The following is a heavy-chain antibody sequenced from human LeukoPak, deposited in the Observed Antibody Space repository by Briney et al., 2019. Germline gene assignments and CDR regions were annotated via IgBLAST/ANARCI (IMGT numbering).Heavy chain of an antibody. Sequence: PSETLSLTCSVSGYSISSGYYWGWIRQPPGKGPEWIGSIYHSGSTYYNPSLKSRVAISADTSKNQFSVKLSSVTAADTAVYYCARGPRGVEFDYWGQGTLVTVSS. J-gene: IGHJ4*02. CDR1: GYSISSGYY. CDR2: IYHSGST. CDR3: ARGPRGVEFDY. V-gene: IGHV4-38-2*02. D-gene: IGHD3-10*01.